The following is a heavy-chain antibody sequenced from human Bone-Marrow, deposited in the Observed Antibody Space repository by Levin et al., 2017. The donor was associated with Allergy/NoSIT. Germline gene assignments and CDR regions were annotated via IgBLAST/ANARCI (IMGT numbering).Heavy chain of an antibody. CDR3: GMDPNGDYIGAFDF. Sequence: SGGSLRLSCAASGFTFSRYAMTWVRQAPGKGLEWVSSITGSGSGTYYADSVQGRFTISRDNSQNTLYLQMISLRAEDTALYYCGMDPNGDYIGAFDFWGQGTMVTVSS. CDR2: ITGSGSGT. CDR1: GFTFSRYA. J-gene: IGHJ3*01. V-gene: IGHV3-23*01. D-gene: IGHD4-17*01.